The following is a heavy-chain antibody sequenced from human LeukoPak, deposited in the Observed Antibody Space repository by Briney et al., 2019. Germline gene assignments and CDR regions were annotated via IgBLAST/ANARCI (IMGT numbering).Heavy chain of an antibody. CDR2: ISYDGSNK. D-gene: IGHD3-22*01. Sequence: GGSLRLSCAASGFTFSSYATHWVRQAPGKGLEWVAVISYDGSNKYYADSVEGRFTISRDNSKNTLYLQMNSLRAEDTAVYYCARGYYDSSGNDYWGQGTLVTVSS. CDR1: GFTFSSYA. V-gene: IGHV3-30-3*01. CDR3: ARGYYDSSGNDY. J-gene: IGHJ4*02.